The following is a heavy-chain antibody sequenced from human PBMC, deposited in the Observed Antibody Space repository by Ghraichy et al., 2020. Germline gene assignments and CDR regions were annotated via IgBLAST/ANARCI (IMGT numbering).Heavy chain of an antibody. Sequence: GGSLRLSCTASGFTFSSYGMHWVRQAPGKGLEWVAVISYDGSNKYYADSVKGRFTISRDNSKNTLYLQMNSLRAEDTAVYYCAKRCESGSYSGDYFDYWGQGTLVTVSS. J-gene: IGHJ4*02. D-gene: IGHD1-26*01. CDR2: ISYDGSNK. CDR3: AKRCESGSYSGDYFDY. V-gene: IGHV3-30*18. CDR1: GFTFSSYG.